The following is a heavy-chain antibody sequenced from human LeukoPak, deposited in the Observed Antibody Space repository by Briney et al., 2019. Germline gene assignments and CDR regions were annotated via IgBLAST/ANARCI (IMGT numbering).Heavy chain of an antibody. Sequence: PGGSLRLSCAASGFTFSSYSMTWVRQAPGKGLEWVSSMSSGSRYIYYADSVRGRFTISRDNAKNSLYLLMNSLRAEDTAVYYCPRDRPTGASRLFVVQWGQGTLVTVSS. CDR1: GFTFSSYS. CDR2: MSSGSRYI. D-gene: IGHD3-3*01. J-gene: IGHJ4*02. V-gene: IGHV3-21*01. CDR3: PRDRPTGASRLFVVQ.